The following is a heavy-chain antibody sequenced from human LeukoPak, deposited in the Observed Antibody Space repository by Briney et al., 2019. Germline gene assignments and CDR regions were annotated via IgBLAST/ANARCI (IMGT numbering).Heavy chain of an antibody. J-gene: IGHJ4*02. Sequence: ASVTVSFKASGYTFTGYYMHWVRQAPGQGLAGMGWINPNSGGTNYAQKFQGRVTMTRDTSISTAYMELSRLRSDDTAVYYCARDPAAVTDSSGYYLGFIWGQGTLVTVSS. CDR2: INPNSGGT. V-gene: IGHV1-2*02. CDR3: ARDPAAVTDSSGYYLGFI. CDR1: GYTFTGYY. D-gene: IGHD3-22*01.